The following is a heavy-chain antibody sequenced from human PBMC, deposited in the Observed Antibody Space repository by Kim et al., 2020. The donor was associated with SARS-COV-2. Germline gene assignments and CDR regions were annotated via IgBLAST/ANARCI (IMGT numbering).Heavy chain of an antibody. Sequence: GGSLRLSCAASGFTFSSYGMHWVRQAPGKGLEWVAVIWYDGSNKYYADSVKGRFTISRDNSKNTLYLQMNSLRAEDTAVYYCARSSSALGWFDPWGQGTLVTVSS. CDR2: IWYDGSNK. CDR3: ARSSSALGWFDP. V-gene: IGHV3-33*01. J-gene: IGHJ5*02. D-gene: IGHD6-6*01. CDR1: GFTFSSYG.